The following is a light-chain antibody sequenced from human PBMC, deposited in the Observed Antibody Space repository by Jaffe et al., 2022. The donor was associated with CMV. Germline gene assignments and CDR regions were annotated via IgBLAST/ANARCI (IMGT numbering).Light chain of an antibody. CDR3: CSYAGTNTVM. CDR1: SNDVGNYNL. CDR2: EVT. J-gene: IGLJ3*02. Sequence: QSALTQPASVSGSPGQSITISCTGTSNDVGNYNLVSWYQQHPGKAPKLMIFEVTKRPSGVSNRFSGSKSGNMASLTISGLQAEDEAHYHCCSYAGTNTVMFGGGTKLTVL. V-gene: IGLV2-23*02.